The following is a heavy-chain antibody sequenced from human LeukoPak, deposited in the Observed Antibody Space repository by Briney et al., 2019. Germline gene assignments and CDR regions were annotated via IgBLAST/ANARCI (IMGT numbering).Heavy chain of an antibody. CDR3: AGGDTAMVDDSVAVEKTHAFDI. D-gene: IGHD5-18*01. Sequence: PGGSLRLSCAASGFTFSSYAMSWVRQAPGKGLEWVSAISGSGGNTYYADSVKGRFTISRDNSKSTLYLQMTSLRVEDTAVYYCAGGDTAMVDDSVAVEKTHAFDIWGQGTMVTVSS. CDR1: GFTFSSYA. J-gene: IGHJ3*02. V-gene: IGHV3-23*01. CDR2: ISGSGGNT.